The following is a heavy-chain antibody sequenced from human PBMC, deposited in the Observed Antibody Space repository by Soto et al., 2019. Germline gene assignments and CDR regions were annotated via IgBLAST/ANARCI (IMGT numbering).Heavy chain of an antibody. J-gene: IGHJ5*02. V-gene: IGHV2-70*11. D-gene: IGHD6-25*01. CDR2: IDWDDDK. CDR1: GFSLSTSGMC. Sequence: SGPTLVNLTQTLTLTCTFSGFSLSTSGMCVSWIRQPPGKALEWLARIDWDDDKYYSTSLKTRLTISKDTSKNQVVLTMTNMDPVDTATYYCARTVIAPGGYNWFDPWGQGTLVTVSS. CDR3: ARTVIAPGGYNWFDP.